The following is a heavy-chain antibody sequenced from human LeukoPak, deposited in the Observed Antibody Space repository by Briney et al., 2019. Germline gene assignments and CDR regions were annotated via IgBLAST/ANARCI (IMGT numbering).Heavy chain of an antibody. CDR1: GGSISSYY. V-gene: IGHV4-4*07. Sequence: RSSETLSLTCTVSGGSISSYYWSWIRQPAGKGLEWIGRIYTSGSTNYNPSLKSRVTMSVDTSKNQFSLKLSSVTAADTAVYYCARVGRANGSGRAAIDYWGQGTLVTVSS. J-gene: IGHJ4*02. CDR2: IYTSGST. D-gene: IGHD3-10*01. CDR3: ARVGRANGSGRAAIDY.